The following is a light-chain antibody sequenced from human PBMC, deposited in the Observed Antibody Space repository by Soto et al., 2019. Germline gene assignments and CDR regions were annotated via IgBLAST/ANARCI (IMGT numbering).Light chain of an antibody. Sequence: IVMTQSPATLSVSPGERATLSCRASQSVSSNLAWYQQKPGQAPRLLIYGASTRATGIPGRFSGSGSGTEFTLTISSLQSEDFAVYSCQQYNNWPPNTFGQGTKLEIK. CDR2: GAS. J-gene: IGKJ2*01. CDR3: QQYNNWPPNT. CDR1: QSVSSN. V-gene: IGKV3-15*01.